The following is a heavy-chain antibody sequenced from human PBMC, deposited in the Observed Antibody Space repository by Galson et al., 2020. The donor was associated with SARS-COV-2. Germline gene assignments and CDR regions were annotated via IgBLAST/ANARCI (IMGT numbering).Heavy chain of an antibody. CDR3: ARINSGIVVVPAANEYYFDY. CDR2: INPNSGGT. CDR1: GYTFTGYY. Sequence: ASVKVSCKASGYTFTGYYMHWVRQAPGQGLGWMGWINPNSGGTNYAQKFQGWVTMTRDTSISTAYMELSRLRSDDTAVYYCARINSGIVVVPAANEYYFDYWGQGTLVTVSS. D-gene: IGHD2-2*01. V-gene: IGHV1-2*04. J-gene: IGHJ4*02.